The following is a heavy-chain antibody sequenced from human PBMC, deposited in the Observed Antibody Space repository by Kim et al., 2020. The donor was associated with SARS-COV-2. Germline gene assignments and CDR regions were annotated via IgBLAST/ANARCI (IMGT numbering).Heavy chain of an antibody. D-gene: IGHD5-12*01. CDR2: IIPIFGTA. J-gene: IGHJ4*02. CDR3: AREAAVAASGYAGV. Sequence: SVKVSCKASGCTFSSYAISWVRQAPGQGLEWMGGIIPIFGTANYAQKFQGRVTITADESTSTAYMELSSLRSEDTAVYYCAREAAVAASGYAGVWGQGTLVTVSS. CDR1: GCTFSSYA. V-gene: IGHV1-69*13.